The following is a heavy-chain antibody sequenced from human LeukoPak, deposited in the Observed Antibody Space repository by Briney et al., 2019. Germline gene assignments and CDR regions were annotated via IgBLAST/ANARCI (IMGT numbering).Heavy chain of an antibody. Sequence: PSETLSLTCAVYGGSFSKHQWSWIRQPPGKGLEWIGEINDGGSTNYNPSLKSRVTISVDTSKNQFSLRLSSVTAADTAVHYCARDSREAVDAFDIWGQGTMVTVSS. J-gene: IGHJ3*02. CDR1: GGSFSKHQ. V-gene: IGHV4-34*01. CDR3: ARDSREAVDAFDI. D-gene: IGHD6-25*01. CDR2: INDGGST.